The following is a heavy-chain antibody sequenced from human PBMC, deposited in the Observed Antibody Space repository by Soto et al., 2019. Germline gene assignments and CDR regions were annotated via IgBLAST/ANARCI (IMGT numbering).Heavy chain of an antibody. D-gene: IGHD2-15*01. V-gene: IGHV4-30-2*01. Sequence: SVTLSLTCPVSGGSISSSAYSWSWIRQPPGKGLEWIGYIYHTGSTYYNPSLKSRVTISVDRSKSQFSLKLNSVTAADTAVYYCARGGVVVAAPFDYWGQGTLVTV. J-gene: IGHJ4*02. CDR3: ARGGVVVAAPFDY. CDR2: IYHTGST. CDR1: GGSISSSAYS.